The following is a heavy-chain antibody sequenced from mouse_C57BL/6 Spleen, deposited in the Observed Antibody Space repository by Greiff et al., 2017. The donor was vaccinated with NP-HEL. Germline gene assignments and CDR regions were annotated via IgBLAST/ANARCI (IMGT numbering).Heavy chain of an antibody. J-gene: IGHJ4*01. CDR3: ARDRGSSGYVD. Sequence: EVKLQESGPGLVKPSQSLSLTCSVTGYSITSGYYWNWIRQFPGNKLEWMGYISYDGSNNYNPSLKNRISITRDTSKNQFFLKLNSVTTEDTATYYCARDRGSSGYVDWGQGTSVTVSS. V-gene: IGHV3-6*01. CDR1: GYSITSGYY. D-gene: IGHD3-2*02. CDR2: ISYDGSN.